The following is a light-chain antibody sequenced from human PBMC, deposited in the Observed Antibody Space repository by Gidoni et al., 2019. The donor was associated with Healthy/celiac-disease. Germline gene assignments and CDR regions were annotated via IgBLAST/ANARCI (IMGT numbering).Light chain of an antibody. V-gene: IGKV1-39*01. Sequence: DIQMTQSPSSLSASVGDRVTITCRASQSLKSYLNWYQQKPGKAPKLLIYAASSLQSGVPSRFSGSGFGTDFTLTISSLQPEDFATYYCQQSYSTPPYTFGQGTRLEIK. CDR3: QQSYSTPPYT. CDR2: AAS. J-gene: IGKJ5*01. CDR1: QSLKSY.